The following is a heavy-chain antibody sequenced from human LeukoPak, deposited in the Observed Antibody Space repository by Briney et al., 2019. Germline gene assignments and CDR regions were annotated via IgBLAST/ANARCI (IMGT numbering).Heavy chain of an antibody. CDR3: ARSLVVGGTRPNDY. J-gene: IGHJ4*02. D-gene: IGHD2-15*01. CDR2: INTSGNDI. CDR1: GFTFSAHW. Sequence: GGSLRLSCAASGFTFSAHWMHWVRQAPGKGLVWLSRINTSGNDITYADSVKGRFTISRDNAKNTLYLQMNSLTVEDTAVYFCARSLVVGGTRPNDYWGQGTLVTVSS. V-gene: IGHV3-74*01.